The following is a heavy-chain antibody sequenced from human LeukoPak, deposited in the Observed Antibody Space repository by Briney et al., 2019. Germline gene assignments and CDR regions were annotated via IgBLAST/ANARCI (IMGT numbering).Heavy chain of an antibody. CDR2: INHSGST. Sequence: SETVSLTCADYGGSFSGYYWSWIRQPPGKGLEWIGEINHSGSTNYNPSLKSRVTISVDTSKNQISLKLSSVTAADTAVYYCARAGCGGDCYSVIFSYFDYWGQGTLVTVSS. D-gene: IGHD2-21*02. CDR1: GGSFSGYY. J-gene: IGHJ4*02. CDR3: ARAGCGGDCYSVIFSYFDY. V-gene: IGHV4-34*01.